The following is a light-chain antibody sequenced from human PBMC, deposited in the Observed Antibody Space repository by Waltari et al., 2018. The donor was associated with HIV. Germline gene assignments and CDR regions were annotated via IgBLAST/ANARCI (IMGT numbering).Light chain of an antibody. V-gene: IGKV2D-29*01. CDR2: EVA. CDR1: QSLLHSDGKTH. CDR3: MQSIQLPT. Sequence: LMPQTPLSLFVTLGQPASISCKSTQSLLHSDGKTHLYWYLKKPGPPPQLLIYEVANRFSGVPDRFSGGGSGTDFTLRISRVEAEDVGIYYCMQSIQLPTFGQGTKVEI. J-gene: IGKJ1*01.